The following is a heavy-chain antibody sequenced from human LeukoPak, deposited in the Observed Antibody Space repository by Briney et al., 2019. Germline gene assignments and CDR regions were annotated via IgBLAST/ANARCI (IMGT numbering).Heavy chain of an antibody. Sequence: ESLKISYKGSGYRFTSYWISWVRQMPGKGLEWMGRIDPSDSYTNYSPSFQGHVTISADKSISTAYLQCSSLKASDTAMYYCARHQVVPAAPRAWFDPWGQGTPVTVSS. D-gene: IGHD2-2*01. J-gene: IGHJ5*02. CDR2: IDPSDSYT. CDR1: GYRFTSYW. V-gene: IGHV5-10-1*01. CDR3: ARHQVVPAAPRAWFDP.